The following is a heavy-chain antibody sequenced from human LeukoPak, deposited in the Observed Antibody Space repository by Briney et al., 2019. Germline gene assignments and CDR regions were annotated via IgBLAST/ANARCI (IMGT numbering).Heavy chain of an antibody. CDR1: GGTFSSYA. J-gene: IGHJ4*02. D-gene: IGHD1-26*01. V-gene: IGHV1-69*05. Sequence: STVNVSCKASGGTFSSYAISWVRQAPGQGLEWMGRIIPIFGTANYAQKFQGRVTITTDESTSTAYMELSSLRSEDTAVYCCARARGIVGATLVYWGQGTLVTVSS. CDR2: IIPIFGTA. CDR3: ARARGIVGATLVY.